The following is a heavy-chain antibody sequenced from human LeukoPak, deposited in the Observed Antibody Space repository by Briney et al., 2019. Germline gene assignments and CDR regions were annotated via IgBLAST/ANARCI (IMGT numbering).Heavy chain of an antibody. CDR1: GYTFTSYY. J-gene: IGHJ5*02. CDR3: ARQQGLQNLNFDH. D-gene: IGHD4-11*01. V-gene: IGHV1-46*01. Sequence: ASVKVSCKTSGYTFTSYYIHWMRQAPGQGPEWIGIINPIGGTTDYAQKFQGRVTMTRDTSTSIVYMELSSLSPEDTAVYYCARQQGLQNLNFDHWGQGTLVTVSS. CDR2: INPIGGTT.